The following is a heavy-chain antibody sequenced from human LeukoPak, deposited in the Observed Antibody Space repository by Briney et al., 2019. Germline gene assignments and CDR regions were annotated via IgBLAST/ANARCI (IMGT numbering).Heavy chain of an antibody. CDR1: GGSISNYY. CDR2: IYYSGST. D-gene: IGHD6-13*01. Sequence: PSETLPLTCTVSGGSISNYYWSWIRQPPGKGLEWIGYIYYSGSTNYNPSLKSRVTISVDTSKNQFSLKLSSVTAADTAVYYCARHGRGAAAGSDYWGQGTPGHRLL. CDR3: ARHGRGAAAGSDY. V-gene: IGHV4-59*08. J-gene: IGHJ4*02.